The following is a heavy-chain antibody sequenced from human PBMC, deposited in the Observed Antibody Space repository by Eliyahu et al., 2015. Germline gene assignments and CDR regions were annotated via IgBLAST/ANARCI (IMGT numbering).Heavy chain of an antibody. J-gene: IGHJ6*03. CDR2: INHSGST. CDR3: AGKIQLWFRYMDV. V-gene: IGHV4-34*01. CDR1: GGSFSGYY. Sequence: QVQLQQWGAGLLKPSETLSLTCAVYGGSFSGYYWSWIRQPPGKGLEWIGEINHSGSTHYNPSLKSRVTISVDTSKNQFSLKLSSVTAADTAVYYCAGKIQLWFRYMDVWGKGTTVTVSS. D-gene: IGHD5-18*01.